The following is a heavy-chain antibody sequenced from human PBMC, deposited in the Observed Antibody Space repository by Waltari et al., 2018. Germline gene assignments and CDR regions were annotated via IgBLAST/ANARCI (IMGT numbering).Heavy chain of an antibody. CDR2: IYHSGST. CDR1: GGSISSLHW. J-gene: IGHJ4*02. D-gene: IGHD4-17*01. CDR3: ARIMTTVTTEDY. Sequence: QVQLTESGPGLVKPSGTLSLTCAVSGGSISSLHWWTWVRQPPGKGLEWIGEIYHSGSTNYNPSLKSRVTISVDKSKNQFSLKLSSVTAADTAVYYCARIMTTVTTEDYWGQGTLVTVSS. V-gene: IGHV4-4*02.